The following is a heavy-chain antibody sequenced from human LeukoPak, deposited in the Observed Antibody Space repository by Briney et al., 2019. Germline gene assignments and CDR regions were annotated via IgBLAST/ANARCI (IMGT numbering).Heavy chain of an antibody. CDR3: ARVPLGRRSMDV. V-gene: IGHV4-59*01. J-gene: IGHJ6*02. CDR2: IYYSGST. D-gene: IGHD2-15*01. CDR1: GGSISNYY. Sequence: PSETLSLTCTVSGGSISNYYWNWIRQPPGKGLEWIGYIYYSGSTNYNPSLKSRVTISVDTSKNQFSLKLSSVTAADTAVYYCARVPLGRRSMDVWGQGTTVTVSS.